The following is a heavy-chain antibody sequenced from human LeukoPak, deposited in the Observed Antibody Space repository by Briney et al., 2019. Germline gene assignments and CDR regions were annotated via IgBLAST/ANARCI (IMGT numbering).Heavy chain of an antibody. CDR3: ARDAPLPAATYYYYMDV. Sequence: SETLSLTCTVSGYSISSGYYWGWIRQPPGKGLEWIGSIYHSGSTNYNPSLKSRVTMSVDTSKNQFSLKLSSVTAADTAVYYCARDAPLPAATYYYYMDVWGKGTTVTVSS. V-gene: IGHV4-38-2*02. CDR2: IYHSGST. CDR1: GYSISSGYY. J-gene: IGHJ6*03. D-gene: IGHD2-2*01.